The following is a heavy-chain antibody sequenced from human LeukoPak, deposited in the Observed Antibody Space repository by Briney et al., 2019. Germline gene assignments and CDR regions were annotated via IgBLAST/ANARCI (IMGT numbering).Heavy chain of an antibody. V-gene: IGHV3-30*04. Sequence: PGGSLRLSCAASGFTFSSYAMHWVRQAPGKGLEWVAVISYDGSNKYYADSVKGRFTISRDNAKNSLYLQMNSLRAEDTAVYYCARVGYGDYSDYWGQGTLVTVSS. CDR3: ARVGYGDYSDY. D-gene: IGHD4-17*01. CDR2: ISYDGSNK. J-gene: IGHJ4*02. CDR1: GFTFSSYA.